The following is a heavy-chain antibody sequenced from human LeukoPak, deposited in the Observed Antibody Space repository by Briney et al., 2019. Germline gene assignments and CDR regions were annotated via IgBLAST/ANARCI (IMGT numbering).Heavy chain of an antibody. V-gene: IGHV3-21*01. Sequence: PGGSLRLSCAASGFTFSSYSMNWVRQAPGKGLEWVSSISSSSSYIYYADSVKGRFTISRDNAKNSLYLQMNSLRAEDTAVYYCARKMVRGVIMAFDIWGQGTMVTVSS. CDR2: ISSSSSYI. CDR3: ARKMVRGVIMAFDI. CDR1: GFTFSSYS. D-gene: IGHD3-10*01. J-gene: IGHJ3*02.